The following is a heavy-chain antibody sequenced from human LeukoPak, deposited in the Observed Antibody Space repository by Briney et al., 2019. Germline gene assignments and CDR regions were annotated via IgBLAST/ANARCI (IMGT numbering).Heavy chain of an antibody. CDR2: IYHSGST. V-gene: IGHV4-38-2*02. CDR3: ARDRTFGDFDY. D-gene: IGHD3-16*01. J-gene: IGHJ4*02. Sequence: SETLSLTCAVSGDSISSGYYWGWIRQPPGKGLEWIGSIYHSGSTYYNPSLKSRVTISVDTSKNQFSLKLSSVTAADTAVYYCARDRTFGDFDYWGQGTLVTVSS. CDR1: GDSISSGYY.